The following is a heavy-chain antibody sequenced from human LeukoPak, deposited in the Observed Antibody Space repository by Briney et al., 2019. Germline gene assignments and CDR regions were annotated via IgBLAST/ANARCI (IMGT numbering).Heavy chain of an antibody. V-gene: IGHV3-30*14. D-gene: IGHD1-26*01. J-gene: IGHJ4*02. Sequence: GRSLRLSCAASGFTFSSYAMHWVRQAPGKGLEWVALISYDGTDKYYADSVKGRFTISRDNSKNTLYLQMNSLRADDTAVYYCARSIGGSYFFCDFWGLGTLVTVSS. CDR3: ARSIGGSYFFCDF. CDR2: ISYDGTDK. CDR1: GFTFSSYA.